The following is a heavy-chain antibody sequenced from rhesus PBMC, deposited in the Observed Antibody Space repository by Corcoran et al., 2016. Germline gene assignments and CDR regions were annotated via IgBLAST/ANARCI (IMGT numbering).Heavy chain of an antibody. CDR3: ARIYTVTWLPIDY. D-gene: IGHD4-23*01. Sequence: QAQLQESGPGVVKPSETLSLTCAVSGGPISGGYDWSWIRQPPGKGLEWIGYIYCNSGSTNYHPSLKNRVTISKAASKNEFSLKLSSVTAADTAVYYCARIYTVTWLPIDYWGQGVLVTVSS. CDR1: GGPISGGYD. V-gene: IGHV4-76*01. CDR2: IYCNSGST. J-gene: IGHJ4*01.